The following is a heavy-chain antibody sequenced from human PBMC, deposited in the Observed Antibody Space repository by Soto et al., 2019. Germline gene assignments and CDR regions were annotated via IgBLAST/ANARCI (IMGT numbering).Heavy chain of an antibody. CDR1: GFTFSSYA. CDR2: ISGSGGST. CDR3: AKVGGYYLPYYYYGMDV. V-gene: IGHV3-23*01. J-gene: IGHJ6*02. D-gene: IGHD3-22*01. Sequence: PGGSLRLSCAASGFTFSSYAMSWVRQAPGQGLEWVSAISGSGGSTYYADSVKGRFTISRDNSKNTLYLQMNSLRAEDTAVYYCAKVGGYYLPYYYYGMDVWGQGTTVTVSS.